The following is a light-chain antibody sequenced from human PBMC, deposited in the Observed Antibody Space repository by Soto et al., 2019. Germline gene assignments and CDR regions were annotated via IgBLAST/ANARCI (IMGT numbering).Light chain of an antibody. Sequence: VVMTQSPATLSVSPGEGVTLSCRANQGIGDTLAWYQHKPGQTPRLLIYDASNRTTGIPARFSGSGSGTDFTLTISSLEPEDFAVYYCQQRGDWPPITFGQGTRLEIK. J-gene: IGKJ5*01. CDR2: DAS. CDR1: QGIGDT. V-gene: IGKV3-11*01. CDR3: QQRGDWPPIT.